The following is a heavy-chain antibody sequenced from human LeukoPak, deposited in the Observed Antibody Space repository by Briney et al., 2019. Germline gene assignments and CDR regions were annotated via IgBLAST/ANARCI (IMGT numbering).Heavy chain of an antibody. Sequence: ASVKVSCKASGYTFTSYTMNWVRQAPGQGLEWMGWINTNTGNPTYAQGFTGRFVFSLDTSVSTAYLQISSLKAEDTAEYYCAREVVVTRFDYWGQGTLVTVSS. CDR2: INTNTGNP. CDR3: AREVVVTRFDY. J-gene: IGHJ4*02. D-gene: IGHD3-22*01. CDR1: GYTFTSYT. V-gene: IGHV7-4-1*02.